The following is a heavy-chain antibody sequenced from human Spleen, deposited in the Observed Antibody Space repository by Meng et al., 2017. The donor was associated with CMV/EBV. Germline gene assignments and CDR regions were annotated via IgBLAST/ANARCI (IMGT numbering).Heavy chain of an antibody. D-gene: IGHD3-16*01. Sequence: GGSLRLSCAASGFTVSSNYMSWVRQAPGKGLEWVSVIYSGGSTYYADSVKGRFTISRDNSKNTLYLQMNSLRAEDTAVYYCARVALRGTYYYYYGMDVWGQGHAGHRLL. V-gene: IGHV3-66*02. J-gene: IGHJ6*02. CDR3: ARVALRGTYYYYYGMDV. CDR2: IYSGGST. CDR1: GFTVSSNY.